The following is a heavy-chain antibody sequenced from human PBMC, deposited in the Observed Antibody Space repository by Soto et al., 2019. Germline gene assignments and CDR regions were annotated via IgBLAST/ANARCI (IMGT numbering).Heavy chain of an antibody. CDR3: ARDRYCSSTSCQNLDY. Sequence: GGSLRLSCAASGFTFSSYGMHWVRQAPGKGLEWVAVIWYDGSNKYYADSVKGRFTISRDNSKNTLYLQMNSLRAEDTAVYYCARDRYCSSTSCQNLDYWGQGTLVTVSS. J-gene: IGHJ4*02. D-gene: IGHD2-2*01. V-gene: IGHV3-33*01. CDR2: IWYDGSNK. CDR1: GFTFSSYG.